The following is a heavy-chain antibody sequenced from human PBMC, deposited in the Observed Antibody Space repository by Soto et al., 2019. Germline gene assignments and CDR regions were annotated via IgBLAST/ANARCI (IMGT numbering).Heavy chain of an antibody. V-gene: IGHV1-69*01. CDR2: IIPIFGTA. Sequence: QVQLVQSGAEVKKPGSSVKVSCKASGGTFSSYAISWERQAPGQGLEWMGGIIPIFGTANYAQKFQGRVTITADESTSTAYMELSSLRSEDTAVYYCAREYYYDSSGYSGDYYYYGMDVWGQGTTVTVSS. J-gene: IGHJ6*02. D-gene: IGHD3-22*01. CDR3: AREYYYDSSGYSGDYYYYGMDV. CDR1: GGTFSSYA.